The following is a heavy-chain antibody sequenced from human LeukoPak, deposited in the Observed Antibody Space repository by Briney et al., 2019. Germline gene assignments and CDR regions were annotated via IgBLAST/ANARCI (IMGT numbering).Heavy chain of an antibody. V-gene: IGHV3-7*01. CDR1: GFDFSRYW. CDR3: ARLKDDVTKFDY. CDR2: INQDVSRT. Sequence: PGGSLRLSCAGSGFDFSRYWMAWVRQAPGKGLEWVASINQDVSRTHYVNSVKGRFTISRDNAKSSLFLQMTSLRVEDMAVYYCARLKDDVTKFDYWGQGTLVTVSS. D-gene: IGHD2-8*01. J-gene: IGHJ4*02.